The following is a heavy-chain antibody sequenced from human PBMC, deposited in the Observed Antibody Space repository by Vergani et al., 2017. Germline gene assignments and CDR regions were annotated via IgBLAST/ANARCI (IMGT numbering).Heavy chain of an antibody. CDR2: VDPEDGET. Sequence: EVQLVQSGAEVKKPGATMKISCKVSGYTFTDHYMHWVKQAPGKGLEWMGLVDPEDGETIYAEKFKGRVTIAADTSTDTAHLELSSLRSEDTAVYYCAREGFYDNIRGTYRPPSHYGMGVWGQGTKVTVAS. CDR1: GYTFTDHY. J-gene: IGHJ6*02. CDR3: AREGFYDNIRGTYRPPSHYGMGV. V-gene: IGHV1-69-2*01. D-gene: IGHD3-16*02.